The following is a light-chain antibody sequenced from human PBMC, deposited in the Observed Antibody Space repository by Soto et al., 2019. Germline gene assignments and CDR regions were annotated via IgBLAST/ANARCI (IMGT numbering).Light chain of an antibody. V-gene: IGLV2-14*01. CDR1: SSDVGGYNY. Sequence: QSLLTQPSSVSRSPGQWITISCPGTSSDVGGYNYVSWYQQHPGKAPKLMIYDVSNRPSGVSNRFSGSKSGNTASLTISGLQAEDEADYYCSSYTSSSTPYVFGTGTKVTVL. J-gene: IGLJ1*01. CDR3: SSYTSSSTPYV. CDR2: DVS.